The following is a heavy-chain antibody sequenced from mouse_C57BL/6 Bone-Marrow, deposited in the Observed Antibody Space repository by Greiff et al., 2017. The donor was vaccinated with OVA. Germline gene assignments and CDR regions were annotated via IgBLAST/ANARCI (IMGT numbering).Heavy chain of an antibody. V-gene: IGHV1-75*01. CDR1: GYTFTDYY. CDR2: IFPGSGST. J-gene: IGHJ4*01. Sequence: VQLQQSGPELVKPGASVKISCKASGYTFTDYYINWVKQRPGQGLEWIGWIFPGSGSTYYNEKFKGKATLTVDKSSSTAYMLLSSLTSEDSAVYFCARRGLRRDPYYAMDYWGQGTSVTVSS. CDR3: ARRGLRRDPYYAMDY. D-gene: IGHD2-4*01.